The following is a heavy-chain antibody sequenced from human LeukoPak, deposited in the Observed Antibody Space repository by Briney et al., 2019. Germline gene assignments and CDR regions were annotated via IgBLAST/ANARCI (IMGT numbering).Heavy chain of an antibody. V-gene: IGHV1-69*05. D-gene: IGHD6-13*01. Sequence: GSSVKVSCKASGGTFSSYAISWVRQAPGRGLEWMGRIIPIFGTANYAQKFQGRVTITTDESTSTAYMELSSLRSEDTAVYYCARARRIAAAGTPDAFDIWGQGTMVTVSS. CDR3: ARARRIAAAGTPDAFDI. CDR2: IIPIFGTA. J-gene: IGHJ3*02. CDR1: GGTFSSYA.